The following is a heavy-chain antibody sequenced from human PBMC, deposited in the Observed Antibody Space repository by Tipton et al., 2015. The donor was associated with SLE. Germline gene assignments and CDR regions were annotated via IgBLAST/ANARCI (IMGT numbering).Heavy chain of an antibody. CDR2: VYPGGTP. CDR3: ARDPLRDYGGQTAPES. D-gene: IGHD4-23*01. CDR1: GYSISRGYY. J-gene: IGHJ5*02. V-gene: IGHV4-38-2*02. Sequence: LRLSCTVSGYSISRGYYWGWIRQPPGGGLEWLGSVYPGGTPYYNPPLKSRVTVSVDTAKNQFSLKLTSVTAADTAVYYCARDPLRDYGGQTAPESWGQGTLVTVSS.